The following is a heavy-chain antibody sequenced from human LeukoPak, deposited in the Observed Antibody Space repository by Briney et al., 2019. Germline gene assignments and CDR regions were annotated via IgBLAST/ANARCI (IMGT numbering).Heavy chain of an antibody. V-gene: IGHV3-30*02. CDR3: AKLSQHDYVDY. J-gene: IGHJ4*02. CDR2: IRNDGSNQ. CDR1: GFTFRNYA. Sequence: GSLRLSCAASGFTFRNYAMHWVRQAPGKGLEWLAFIRNDGSNQYYADSVKGRFTISRDNSKNTLYLQMNSLRAEDTAVYYCAKLSQHDYVDYWGQGTLVTVSS.